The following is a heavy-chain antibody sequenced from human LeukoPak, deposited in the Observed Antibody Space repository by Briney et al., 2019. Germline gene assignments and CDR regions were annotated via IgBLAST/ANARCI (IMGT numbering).Heavy chain of an antibody. D-gene: IGHD4-23*01. CDR1: GYTFTGYY. CDR3: ARDWVANGGNVD. Sequence: ASVKVSCKASGYTFTGYYMHWVRQAPGQGLEWMGWINPNSGGTNYAQKFQGRVTMTTDTSTSTAYMELRSLRSDDTAVYYCARDWVANGGNVDWGQGTLVTVSS. V-gene: IGHV1-2*02. CDR2: INPNSGGT. J-gene: IGHJ4*02.